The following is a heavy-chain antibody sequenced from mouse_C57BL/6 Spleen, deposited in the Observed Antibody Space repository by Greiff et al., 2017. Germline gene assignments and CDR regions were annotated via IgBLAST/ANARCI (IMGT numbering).Heavy chain of an antibody. CDR3: ARDYDYEGYFDY. CDR1: GYTFTSYW. D-gene: IGHD2-4*01. V-gene: IGHV1-64*01. J-gene: IGHJ2*01. CDR2: IHPNSGST. Sequence: QVHVKQPGAELVKPGASVKLSCKASGYTFTSYWMHWVKQRPGQGLEWIGMIHPNSGSTNYNEKFKSKATLTVDKSSSTAYMQLSSLTSEDSAVYYCARDYDYEGYFDYWGQGTTLTVSS.